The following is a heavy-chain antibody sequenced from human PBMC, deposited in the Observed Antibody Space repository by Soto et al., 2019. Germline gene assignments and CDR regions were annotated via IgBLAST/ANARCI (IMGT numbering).Heavy chain of an antibody. V-gene: IGHV1-69*19. D-gene: IGHD3-10*01. CDR1: GGTFNTYA. Sequence: QVQLVQSGAEMKKPGSSVKVSCQSSGGTFNTYAINWVRQAPGQGPEWMGDISPMFGAANYAPKFQGRVTITADDYTGTSYMQLSSLTSEDTALYFCAREVQVHTPAFVYWGQGTLVTVSS. CDR2: ISPMFGAA. J-gene: IGHJ4*02. CDR3: AREVQVHTPAFVY.